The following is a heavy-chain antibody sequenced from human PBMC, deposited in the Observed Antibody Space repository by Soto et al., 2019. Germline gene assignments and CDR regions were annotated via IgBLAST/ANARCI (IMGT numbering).Heavy chain of an antibody. CDR1: GFTLASWH. V-gene: IGHV3-48*02. CDR3: ARDGRRGYDMDV. D-gene: IGHD6-6*01. CDR2: ISSGSEAI. Sequence: PGGSLRLSCAASGFTLASWHMDWVRQAPGKGLEWVSYISSGSEAIYYADSVKGRFTIARDNAKNSLYLQMNSLRDEDTAVYYCARDGRRGYDMDVWGQGTTVTVSS. J-gene: IGHJ6*02.